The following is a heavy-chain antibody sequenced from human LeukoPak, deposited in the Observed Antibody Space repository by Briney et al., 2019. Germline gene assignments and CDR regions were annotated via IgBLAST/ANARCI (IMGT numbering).Heavy chain of an antibody. J-gene: IGHJ4*02. CDR2: IYPGDSNT. Sequence: GESLKISCKGSGYSFTSHWISWVRQMPGKGLEWMGIIYPGDSNTRYSPSFQGQVTISADKSISTAYLQWSSLKASDTAMYYCARLAISSIWSVYFDYWGQGTLVTVSS. CDR3: ARLAISSIWSVYFDY. D-gene: IGHD6-13*01. V-gene: IGHV5-51*01. CDR1: GYSFTSHW.